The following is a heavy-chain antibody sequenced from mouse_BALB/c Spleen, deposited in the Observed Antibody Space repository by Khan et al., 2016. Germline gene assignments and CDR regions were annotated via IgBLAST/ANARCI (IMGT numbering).Heavy chain of an antibody. J-gene: IGHJ3*01. CDR1: GFTFSDYY. V-gene: IGHV5-4*02. CDR3: ERRWVAY. CDR2: ISDGGSYT. Sequence: EVELVESGGGLVKPGGSLKLSCAASGFTFSDYYMYWVRQTPEKRLEWVATISDGGSYTYYPDSVKGRFTISRDNAKTNLYRQMSSRKSDDTAMYYWERRWVAYWGQGTLVTVSA.